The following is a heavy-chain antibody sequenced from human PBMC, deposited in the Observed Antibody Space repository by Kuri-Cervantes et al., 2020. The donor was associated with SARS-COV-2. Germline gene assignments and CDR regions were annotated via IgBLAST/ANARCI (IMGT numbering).Heavy chain of an antibody. CDR1: GYTFTSYG. CDR2: INPNSGGT. V-gene: IGHV1-2*02. J-gene: IGHJ4*02. D-gene: IGHD3-3*01. Sequence: ASAKVSCKASGYTFTSYGISWVRQAPGQGLEWMGWINPNSGGTNYAQKFQGRVTMTRDTSISTAYMELSRLRSDDTAVYYCARGWSGYSLDPPHFDYWGQGTLVTVSS. CDR3: ARGWSGYSLDPPHFDY.